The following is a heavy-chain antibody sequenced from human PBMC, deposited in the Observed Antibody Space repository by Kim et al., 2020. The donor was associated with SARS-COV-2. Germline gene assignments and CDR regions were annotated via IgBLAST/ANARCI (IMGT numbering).Heavy chain of an antibody. CDR2: TI. V-gene: IGHV3-48*02. D-gene: IGHD1-26*01. Sequence: TIYYADSVKGRFSISKDKAKNSLYLQMNSLRDEGTAVYHWARLSGVGAFDIWGQGTLVTVSS. CDR3: ARLSGVGAFDI. J-gene: IGHJ3*02.